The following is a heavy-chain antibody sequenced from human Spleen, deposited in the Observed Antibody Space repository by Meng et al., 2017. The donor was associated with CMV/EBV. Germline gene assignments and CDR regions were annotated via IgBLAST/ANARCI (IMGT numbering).Heavy chain of an antibody. D-gene: IGHD1-26*01. J-gene: IGHJ5*02. Sequence: ASGVTFSTYAMRGGRRARGKGLGWVSGIGGRGGSTYSADSMRGRFTISRDTSKNTLYLQMNSLRAEDTAVYYCAREVGSVTQNWFDPWGQGTLVTVSS. CDR1: GVTFSTYA. V-gene: IGHV3-23*01. CDR2: IGGRGGST. CDR3: AREVGSVTQNWFDP.